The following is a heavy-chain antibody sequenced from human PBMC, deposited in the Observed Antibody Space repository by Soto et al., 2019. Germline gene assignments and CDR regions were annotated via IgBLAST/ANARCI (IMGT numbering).Heavy chain of an antibody. Sequence: PGGSLRLSCAASGFTFSSYAMSWVRQAPGKGLEWVSAISGSGGSTYYADSVKGRFTISRDNSKNTLYLQMNSLRAEDTAVYYCAKYCRGAGSGYYYYGMDVWGQGTTVTVSS. CDR3: AKYCRGAGSGYYYYGMDV. CDR1: GFTFSSYA. J-gene: IGHJ6*02. D-gene: IGHD2-15*01. V-gene: IGHV3-23*01. CDR2: ISGSGGST.